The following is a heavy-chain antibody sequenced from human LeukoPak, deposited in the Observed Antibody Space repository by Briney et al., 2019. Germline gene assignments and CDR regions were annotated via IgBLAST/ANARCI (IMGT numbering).Heavy chain of an antibody. J-gene: IGHJ4*02. Sequence: SETLSLTCTVSGVSISSNNYYWGWIRQPPGKGLEWIGNIYYSGTTYYNLSLKSRVTISVDTSKNQFSLRLSSVTAADTAVYYCARHHQQLRSDYFDYWGQGTLVTVSS. CDR2: IYYSGTT. D-gene: IGHD6-13*01. V-gene: IGHV4-39*07. CDR3: ARHHQQLRSDYFDY. CDR1: GVSISSNNYY.